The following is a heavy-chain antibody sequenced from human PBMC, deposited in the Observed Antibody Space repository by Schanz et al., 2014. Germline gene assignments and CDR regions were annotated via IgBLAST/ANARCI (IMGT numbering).Heavy chain of an antibody. V-gene: IGHV3-23*04. CDR1: GVTFSSYA. Sequence: VQLVESGGGVVQPGRSLRLSCVASGVTFSSYAMSWVRQASGKGLEWVSGISGSGGSTYDADSVKGRFTISRDNSKNTLYLQMNSLRAEDTAVYYCAKDHAGSDILTALGNWGQGTLVTVSS. CDR2: ISGSGGST. J-gene: IGHJ4*02. D-gene: IGHD3-9*01. CDR3: AKDHAGSDILTALGN.